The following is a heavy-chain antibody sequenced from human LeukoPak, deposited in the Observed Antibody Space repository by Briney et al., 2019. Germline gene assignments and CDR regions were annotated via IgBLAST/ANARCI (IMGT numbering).Heavy chain of an antibody. CDR2: INHSGST. Sequence: ASETLSLTCAVYGESFSGYYWSWIRQPPGKGLEWIGEINHSGSTNYNPSLKSRVTISVDTSKNQFSLKLSSVTAADTAVYYCASPWFPDYWGQGTLVTVSS. V-gene: IGHV4-34*01. CDR1: GESFSGYY. J-gene: IGHJ4*02. CDR3: ASPWFPDY. D-gene: IGHD3-10*01.